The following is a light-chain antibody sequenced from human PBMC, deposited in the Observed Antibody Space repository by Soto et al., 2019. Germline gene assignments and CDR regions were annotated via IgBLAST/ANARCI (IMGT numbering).Light chain of an antibody. CDR3: AAWDDSLREV. CDR1: SSNIGSNY. CDR2: RNN. V-gene: IGLV1-47*01. Sequence: QSVLTQPPSASGTPGQRVTISCSGSSSNIGSNYVYWYQQLPGTAHKLLIYRNNQRPSGVPDRFSGSKSGTSASLAISGLRYEDEADYYCAAWDDSLREVFGTGTKLTVL. J-gene: IGLJ1*01.